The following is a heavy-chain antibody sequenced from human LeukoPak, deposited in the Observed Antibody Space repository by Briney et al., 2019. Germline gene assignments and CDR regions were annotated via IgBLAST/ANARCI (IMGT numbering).Heavy chain of an antibody. CDR3: ARSSQYYYGSGQYYYYGMDV. CDR1: GGSISSGGYS. J-gene: IGHJ6*02. V-gene: IGHV4-30-2*02. D-gene: IGHD3-10*01. Sequence: SQTLSLTCAVSGGSISSGGYSWSWIRQPPGKGLEWIGYIYHSGSTYYNPSLKSRVIISVDRSKNQFSLKLSSVTAADTAVYYCARSSQYYYGSGQYYYYGMDVWGQGTTVTVSS. CDR2: IYHSGST.